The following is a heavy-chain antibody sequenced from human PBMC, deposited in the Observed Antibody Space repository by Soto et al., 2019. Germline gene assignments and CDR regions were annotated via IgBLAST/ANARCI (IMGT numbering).Heavy chain of an antibody. CDR1: GYTFTSYA. D-gene: IGHD6-19*01. V-gene: IGHV1-3*01. CDR2: INAGNGNT. Sequence: QVQLVQSGAEVKKPGASVKVSCKASGYTFTSYAMHWVRQAPGQRLEWMGWINAGNGNTKYSQKFQGRVTITRDTSASPAYMELRSLRSDDTAVYYCARLTGIAVWGGYWGQGTLVTVSS. J-gene: IGHJ4*02. CDR3: ARLTGIAVWGGY.